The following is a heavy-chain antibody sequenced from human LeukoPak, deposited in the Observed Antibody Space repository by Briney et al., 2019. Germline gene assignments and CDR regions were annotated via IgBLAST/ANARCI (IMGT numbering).Heavy chain of an antibody. Sequence: GGSLRLSCAASGFDFSDYYMTWVRQAPGKGLEWVSYISGGLSTISYADSVRGRFTISRDNAKNSLYLQMTSLRAEDTAVYYCARLTYFLVGAYYLDSWGQGSLVTVSS. CDR2: ISGGLSTI. J-gene: IGHJ4*02. CDR1: GFDFSDYY. D-gene: IGHD3-3*01. V-gene: IGHV3-11*01. CDR3: ARLTYFLVGAYYLDS.